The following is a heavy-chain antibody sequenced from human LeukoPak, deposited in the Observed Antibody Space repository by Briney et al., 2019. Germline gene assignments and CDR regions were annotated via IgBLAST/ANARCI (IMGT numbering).Heavy chain of an antibody. J-gene: IGHJ3*02. Sequence: GASVKVSCKASGYDFTSYAMHWVRQAPGQRLEWMGWINAGNGNTKYSRKFQDRVTVTRDTSTSTAYLELSSLRPEDTAVYYCAKDEKGYYHDTSGYPDAFDIWGQGTMVTVSS. CDR2: INAGNGNT. CDR1: GYDFTSYA. CDR3: AKDEKGYYHDTSGYPDAFDI. V-gene: IGHV1-3*01. D-gene: IGHD3-22*01.